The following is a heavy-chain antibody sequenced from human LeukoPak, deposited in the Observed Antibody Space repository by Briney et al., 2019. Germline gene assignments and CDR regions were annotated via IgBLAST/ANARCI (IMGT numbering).Heavy chain of an antibody. CDR2: TYYMSRWYD. CDR1: GDSISSSTAS. V-gene: IGHV6-1*01. D-gene: IGHD6-19*01. Sequence: SQTLSLTCVISGDSISSSTASWNWIRQSPSRGLEWLGRTYYMSRWYDDYADSVRSRITINPDTSKNEFSLHLTSVTPDDTAMYYCARTSGYSSLAFWGQGTPVTVSS. CDR3: ARTSGYSSLAF. J-gene: IGHJ4*02.